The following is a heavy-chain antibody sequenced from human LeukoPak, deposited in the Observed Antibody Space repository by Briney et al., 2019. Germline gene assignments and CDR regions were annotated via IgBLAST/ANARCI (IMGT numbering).Heavy chain of an antibody. CDR2: IGTYDGHT. D-gene: IGHD3-22*01. CDR3: ARLMDNNYDGSAFDY. V-gene: IGHV1-18*01. J-gene: IGHJ4*02. Sequence: ASVKVSCKTSGYSFTYYIIAWVRQAPGQGLEWLGWIGTYDGHTSYAQKVQGRVTMTTDTSATTAYLELRSLTSDDTALYYCARLMDNNYDGSAFDYWGQGTLVTVSS. CDR1: GYSFTYYI.